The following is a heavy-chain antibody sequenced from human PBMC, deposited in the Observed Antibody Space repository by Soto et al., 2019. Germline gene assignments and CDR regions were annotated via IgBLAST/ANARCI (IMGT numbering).Heavy chain of an antibody. Sequence: QVQLVQSGADVKKTGASVKVSCKASGYTFTNYNINWVRQAPGQWLEWMGWISAYNGNTYYAQKFQDRVTMTTDTSTSTVYMELRSLRSDDTALYYCARQLATAFDYWGQGTLVTVSS. D-gene: IGHD6-13*01. V-gene: IGHV1-18*01. J-gene: IGHJ4*02. CDR1: GYTFTNYN. CDR2: ISAYNGNT. CDR3: ARQLATAFDY.